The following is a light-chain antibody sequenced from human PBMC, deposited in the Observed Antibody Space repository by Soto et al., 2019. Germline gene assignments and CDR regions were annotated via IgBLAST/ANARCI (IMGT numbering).Light chain of an antibody. CDR1: QNIYTW. Sequence: DIQMTKSPATLSASVGDRVTITCRASQNIYTWLAWYQQKPGKAPELLIYAASTLQSGVPSRFSGSGSGTDFTLTISCLQSEDFATYYCQQYYSFPPTFGQGTRLEN. J-gene: IGKJ5*01. V-gene: IGKV1-5*01. CDR2: AAS. CDR3: QQYYSFPPT.